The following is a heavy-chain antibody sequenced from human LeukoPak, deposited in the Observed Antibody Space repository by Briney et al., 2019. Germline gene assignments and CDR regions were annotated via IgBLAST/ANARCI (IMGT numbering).Heavy chain of an antibody. CDR1: GFTVSSNY. J-gene: IGHJ4*02. V-gene: IGHV3-66*02. CDR2: IYSGGST. Sequence: GGSLRLSCAASGFTVSSNYMSWVRQAPGKGPEWVSVIYSGGSTYYADSVKGRFTISRDNSKNTLYLQMNSLRAEDTAVYYCASQEGGDYFDYWGQGTLVTVSS. CDR3: ASQEGGDYFDY. D-gene: IGHD3-16*01.